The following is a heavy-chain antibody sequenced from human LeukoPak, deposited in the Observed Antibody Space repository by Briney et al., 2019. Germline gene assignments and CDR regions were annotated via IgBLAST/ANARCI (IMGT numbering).Heavy chain of an antibody. J-gene: IGHJ4*02. CDR1: GGSISSSSYY. Sequence: SETLSLTCTVSGGSISSSSYYWGWIRQPPGKGLEWIGSIYYGGSTYYNPSLKSRVTISVDTSKNQFSLKLSSVTAADTAVHYCARHRGDYGSAALDYWGQGTLVTVSS. CDR3: ARHRGDYGSAALDY. V-gene: IGHV4-39*01. D-gene: IGHD3-10*01. CDR2: IYYGGST.